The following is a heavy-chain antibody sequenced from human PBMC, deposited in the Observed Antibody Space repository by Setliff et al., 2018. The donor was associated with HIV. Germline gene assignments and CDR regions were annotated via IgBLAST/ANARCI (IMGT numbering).Heavy chain of an antibody. CDR1: GFTFGNYT. CDR2: MSTGGGIK. J-gene: IGHJ4*02. CDR3: VRDPIEGSPDYFDY. D-gene: IGHD1-26*01. V-gene: IGHV3-30*03. Sequence: GGSLRLSCAASGFTFGNYTINWVRQAPGKGLEWVAVMSTGGGIKICADSVKGRFTISRDNSRNTLFLQMNNLRPEDTATYYCVRDPIEGSPDYFDYWGQGALVTVSS.